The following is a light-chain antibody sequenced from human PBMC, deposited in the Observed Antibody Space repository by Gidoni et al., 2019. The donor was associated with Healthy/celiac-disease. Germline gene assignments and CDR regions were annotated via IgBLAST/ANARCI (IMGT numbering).Light chain of an antibody. CDR2: WAS. V-gene: IGKV4-1*01. Sequence: DIVMTQSPYSLAVSLGERATINCKSSQSVLYSSNNKNYLAWYQQKPGQPPKLLIYWASTRESGVPDRFSGSGSGTDFTLTISSLQAEDVAVYYCQQYYSTPPTFXQXTKVEIK. CDR1: QSVLYSSNNKNY. CDR3: QQYYSTPPT. J-gene: IGKJ1*01.